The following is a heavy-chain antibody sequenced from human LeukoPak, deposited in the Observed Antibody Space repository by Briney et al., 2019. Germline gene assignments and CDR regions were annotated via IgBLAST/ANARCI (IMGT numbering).Heavy chain of an antibody. Sequence: GGSLRLSCAASGFTFDDYGMSWVRQAPGKGLEWVSGINWKGGSTGYADSVKGRFTISRDNAKNSLYLQMNTLRAEDTALYYFARVKDIAVAGAIDYWGQGTLVTVSS. J-gene: IGHJ4*02. CDR1: GFTFDDYG. V-gene: IGHV3-20*04. CDR2: INWKGGST. CDR3: ARVKDIAVAGAIDY. D-gene: IGHD6-19*01.